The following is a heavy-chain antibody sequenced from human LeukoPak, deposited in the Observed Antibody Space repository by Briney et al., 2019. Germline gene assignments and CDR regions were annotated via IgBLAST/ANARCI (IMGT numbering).Heavy chain of an antibody. CDR1: GYTFTGYY. D-gene: IGHD1-7*01. CDR3: ARVTGTTRNFDY. Sequence: GSVKVSCKASGYTFTGYYMHWVRQAPGQGLEWMGWINPNSGGTNYAQKFQGRVTMTRDTSISTAYMELSRLRSDDTAVYYCARVTGTTRNFDYWGQGTLVTVSS. V-gene: IGHV1-2*02. J-gene: IGHJ4*02. CDR2: INPNSGGT.